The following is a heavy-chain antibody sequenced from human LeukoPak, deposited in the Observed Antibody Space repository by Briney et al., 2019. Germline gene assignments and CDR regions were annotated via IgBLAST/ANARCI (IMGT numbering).Heavy chain of an antibody. V-gene: IGHV3-30-3*01. D-gene: IGHD4-11*01. Sequence: GGSLRLSCAASGFTFSSYAMHWVRQAPGKGLEWVAVISYDGSNKYYADSVKGRFTISRDNARNSLYLQMNSLRAEDTAVYYCARVGDYSDYAPDYSGQGTLVTVSS. J-gene: IGHJ4*03. CDR3: ARVGDYSDYAPDY. CDR2: ISYDGSNK. CDR1: GFTFSSYA.